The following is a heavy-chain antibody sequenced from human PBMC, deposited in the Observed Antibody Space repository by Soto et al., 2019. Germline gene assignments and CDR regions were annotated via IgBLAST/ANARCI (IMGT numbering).Heavy chain of an antibody. Sequence: SETLSLTCTVSGGSMTLYYWSWIRQPPGKGLEWIGYIYHSGSPNYNPSLKSRVTISVDTSKNQFSLRLNSVTAADTAVYYCARARPDSDFYYYYMDVWGKGTTVTVSS. D-gene: IGHD6-6*01. CDR2: IYHSGSP. CDR3: ARARPDSDFYYYYMDV. V-gene: IGHV4-59*01. J-gene: IGHJ6*03. CDR1: GGSMTLYY.